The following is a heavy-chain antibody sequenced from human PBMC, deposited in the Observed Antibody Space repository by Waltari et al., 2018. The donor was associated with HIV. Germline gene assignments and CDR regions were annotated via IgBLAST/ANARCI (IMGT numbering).Heavy chain of an antibody. CDR1: GFTFSSYW. Sequence: EVQLVESGGGLGQPGGSLRLSCAASGFTFSSYWMHWVRQVPGKGLVWVSLIKSGGSSTSYADSVKGRFTVSRDNAKNTLYLQMNSLRAEDTAVYYCARDPSRITIFGVAPDYWGQGTLVTVSS. CDR2: IKSGGSST. V-gene: IGHV3-74*01. D-gene: IGHD3-3*01. J-gene: IGHJ4*02. CDR3: ARDPSRITIFGVAPDY.